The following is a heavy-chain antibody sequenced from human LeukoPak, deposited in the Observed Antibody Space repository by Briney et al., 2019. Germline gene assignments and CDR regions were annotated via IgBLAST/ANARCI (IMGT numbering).Heavy chain of an antibody. CDR2: INHSGST. V-gene: IGHV4-34*01. J-gene: IGHJ5*02. D-gene: IGHD6-19*01. Sequence: SETLSFTCAVYGGSFGGYYWSWIRQPPGKGLEWIGEINHSGSTNYNPSLKSRVTISVDTSKNQCSLKLGSVTAADTAVYYCARVAQSLDWFDPWGQGTLVTVSS. CDR1: GGSFGGYY. CDR3: ARVAQSLDWFDP.